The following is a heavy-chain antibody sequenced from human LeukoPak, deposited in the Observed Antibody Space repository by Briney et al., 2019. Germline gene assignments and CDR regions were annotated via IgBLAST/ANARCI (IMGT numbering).Heavy chain of an antibody. CDR3: AKGAGDGQWLVLDY. D-gene: IGHD6-19*01. V-gene: IGHV3-9*03. CDR2: ISWNSGSI. J-gene: IGHJ4*02. CDR1: GFTFDDYA. Sequence: GRSLRLSCAASGFTFDDYAMHWVRQAPGKGLEWVSGISWNSGSIGYADSVKGRFTISRDNAKNSLYLQMNSLRAEDMALYYCAKGAGDGQWLVLDYWGQGTLVTVSS.